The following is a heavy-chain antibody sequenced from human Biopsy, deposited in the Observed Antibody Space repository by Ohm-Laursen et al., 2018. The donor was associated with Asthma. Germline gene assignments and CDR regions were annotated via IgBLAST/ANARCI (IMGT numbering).Heavy chain of an antibody. CDR2: VNSVFGTT. Sequence: GSSVKVSCKAPGSTFNTYVIGWVRQAPGQGVGGMGGVNSVFGTTTYPQKFQDRVTITADDSTSTVYMELSSLRSEDTAVYYCARKAGSCISRTCYSLDFWGQGTLVTVSS. V-gene: IGHV1-69*01. J-gene: IGHJ4*02. CDR3: ARKAGSCISRTCYSLDF. CDR1: GSTFNTYV. D-gene: IGHD2-2*01.